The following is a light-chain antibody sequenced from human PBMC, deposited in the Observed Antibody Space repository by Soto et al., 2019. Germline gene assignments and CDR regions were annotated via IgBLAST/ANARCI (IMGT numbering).Light chain of an antibody. CDR1: QSINWY. J-gene: IGKJ1*01. CDR3: PQYNIYSRT. Sequence: DIQMTHYPASLSAYDSDRVTITCRASQSINWYLNWYQQKPGKAPKLLIYKASSLESGVPSRFSGSGSGTEFTLTISSLQPDDFARYYCPQYNIYSRTFGQGTKVDIK. V-gene: IGKV1-5*03. CDR2: KAS.